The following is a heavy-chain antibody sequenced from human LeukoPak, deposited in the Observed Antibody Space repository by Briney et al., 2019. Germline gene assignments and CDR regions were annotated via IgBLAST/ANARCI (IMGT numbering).Heavy chain of an antibody. CDR2: INPNSGGT. CDR3: ARARRHVPAAMGFDY. V-gene: IGHV1-2*02. Sequence: ASVKVSCKASGYTFTSYYMHWVRQAPGQGLEWMGWINPNSGGTNYAQKFQGRVTMTRDTSISTAYMELSRLRSEDTAVYYCARARRHVPAAMGFDYWGQGTLVTVSS. J-gene: IGHJ4*02. CDR1: GYTFTSYY. D-gene: IGHD2-2*01.